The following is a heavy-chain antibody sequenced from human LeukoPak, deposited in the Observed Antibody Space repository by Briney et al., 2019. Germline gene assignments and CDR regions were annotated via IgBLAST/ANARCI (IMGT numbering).Heavy chain of an antibody. D-gene: IGHD6-13*01. CDR1: GGSISSGGYY. Sequence: SQTLPLTCTVSGGSISSGGYYWSWIRQHPGKGLEWIGYIYYSGSTYYNPSLKSRVTISIDTSKNQFSLKLSSVTAADTAVYYCARDQSRTNWFDPWGQGTLVTVSS. CDR3: ARDQSRTNWFDP. J-gene: IGHJ5*02. CDR2: IYYSGST. V-gene: IGHV4-31*03.